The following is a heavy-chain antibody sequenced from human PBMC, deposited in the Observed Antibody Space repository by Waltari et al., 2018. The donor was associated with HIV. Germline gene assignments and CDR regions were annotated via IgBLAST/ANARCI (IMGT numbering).Heavy chain of an antibody. CDR2: MYYSGTT. J-gene: IGHJ4*02. Sequence: QLQLQESGPGVVKPSETLSLNCSVSGGSVSSSSYYWGWIRQPPGKGLEWIGSMYYSGTTYYNPSLKSRVTISADTSNNQFSLNLRSVTAADTAVYYCARHDPKDSGWSPFDSWGQGTLVTVAS. V-gene: IGHV4-39*01. CDR1: GGSVSSSSYY. D-gene: IGHD6-19*01. CDR3: ARHDPKDSGWSPFDS.